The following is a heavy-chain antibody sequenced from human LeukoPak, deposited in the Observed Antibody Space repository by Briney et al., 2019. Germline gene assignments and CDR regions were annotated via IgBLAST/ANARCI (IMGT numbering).Heavy chain of an antibody. CDR1: GGSFSGYY. J-gene: IGHJ6*03. CDR3: ARGWNSSGWYRYYYYMDV. CDR2: INHSGST. D-gene: IGHD6-19*01. V-gene: IGHV4-34*01. Sequence: PSETLSLTCAVYGGSFSGYYWSWIRQPPGKGLEWIGEINHSGSTNYNPSLTSRVTISVDTSKNQFSLKLSSVTAADTAVYYCARGWNSSGWYRYYYYMDVWGKGTTVTVSS.